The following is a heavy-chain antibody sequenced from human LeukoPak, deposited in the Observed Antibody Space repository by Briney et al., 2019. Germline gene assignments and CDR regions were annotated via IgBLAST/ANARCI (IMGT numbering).Heavy chain of an antibody. CDR2: ISSSSSTI. V-gene: IGHV3-48*01. J-gene: IGHJ6*02. CDR3: ARDRGGWFYGMDV. D-gene: IGHD6-19*01. Sequence: GGSLRLSCAASGFTFSSYSMNWVRQAPGKGLEWVSYISSSSSTIYYADSVKGRFTISRDNAKNSLYLQMNSLRAEDTALYYCARDRGGWFYGMDVWGQGTTVTVSS. CDR1: GFTFSSYS.